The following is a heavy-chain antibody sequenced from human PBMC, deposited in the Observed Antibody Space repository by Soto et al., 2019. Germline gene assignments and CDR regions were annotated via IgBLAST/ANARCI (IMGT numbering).Heavy chain of an antibody. Sequence: ASVKVSCKASGYTFGSYAMHWVRQAPGQRLEWMGWINAGNGNTKYSQKFQGRVTISRDTSASTAYMELSSLRSEDTAVYYCARGEDSSSWYGYWGQGTRVTVSS. CDR1: GYTFGSYA. CDR2: INAGNGNT. J-gene: IGHJ4*02. D-gene: IGHD6-13*01. CDR3: ARGEDSSSWYGY. V-gene: IGHV1-3*01.